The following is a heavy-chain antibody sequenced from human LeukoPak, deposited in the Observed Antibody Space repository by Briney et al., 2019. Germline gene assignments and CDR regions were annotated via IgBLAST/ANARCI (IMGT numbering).Heavy chain of an antibody. D-gene: IGHD6-19*01. V-gene: IGHV3-23*01. Sequence: GGSPRLSCAASGFTFSIYAMSWVRQAPGKGLEWVSSIGGSGSGYSTYYADSVKGRFTISRDTSKNTLYLQMNSLRAEDTAVYYCAKEQWLGKMNYFDYWGQGTLVIVSS. CDR3: AKEQWLGKMNYFDY. J-gene: IGHJ4*02. CDR1: GFTFSIYA. CDR2: IGGSGSGYST.